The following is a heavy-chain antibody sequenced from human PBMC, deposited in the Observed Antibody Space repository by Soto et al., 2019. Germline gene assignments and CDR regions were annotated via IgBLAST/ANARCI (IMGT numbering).Heavy chain of an antibody. CDR2: LYKSGST. J-gene: IGHJ3*02. CDR3: AKKYCTSTSCNDAFDI. Sequence: QVQLQESGPGLVKPSETLSLTCTVSGGSVSSSYWPWIRQPPGKGLEWIGYLYKSGSTNYNPSLKARVTISVDTSEDQSSLRLRSVTAADTAVYYCAKKYCTSTSCNDAFDIWGQVTMVTVSS. V-gene: IGHV4-59*02. D-gene: IGHD2-2*01. CDR1: GGSVSSSY.